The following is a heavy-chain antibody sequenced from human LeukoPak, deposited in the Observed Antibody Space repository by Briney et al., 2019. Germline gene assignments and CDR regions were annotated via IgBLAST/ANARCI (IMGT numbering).Heavy chain of an antibody. Sequence: GASVKVSCKASGYTFTSYDINWVRQATGQGLEWMGWMNPNSGNTGYAQKFQGRVTMTRNTSISTAYMELSSLRSEDTAVYYCAGSGSTADNAFDIWGQGTMVTVSS. CDR2: MNPNSGNT. D-gene: IGHD3-10*01. V-gene: IGHV1-8*01. J-gene: IGHJ3*02. CDR3: AGSGSTADNAFDI. CDR1: GYTFTSYD.